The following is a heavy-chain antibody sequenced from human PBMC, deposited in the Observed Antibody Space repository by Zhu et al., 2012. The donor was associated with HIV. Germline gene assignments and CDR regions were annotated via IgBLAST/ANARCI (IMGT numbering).Heavy chain of an antibody. CDR1: GGSISSGDYY. V-gene: IGHV4-30-4*08. J-gene: IGHJ6*03. D-gene: IGHD3-10*01. Sequence: QVQLQESGPGLVKPSQTLSLTCTVSGGSISSGDYYWSWIRQPPGKGLEWIAYIHHSGTTYYNPSLKSRLSISIDTSKNQFSLRLSSVSAPDTAVYFCARADSSGTYYYYYMDVLGQKGPRSPSP. CDR3: ARADSSGTYYYYYMDV. CDR2: IHHSGTT.